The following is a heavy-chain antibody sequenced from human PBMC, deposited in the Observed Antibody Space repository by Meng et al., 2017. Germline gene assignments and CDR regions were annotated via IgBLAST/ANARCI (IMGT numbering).Heavy chain of an antibody. J-gene: IGHJ4*02. Sequence: APLERAGDAVQEPVAPVHVSCKAAGYTCTSYASQWGRQAPRQRLEWMGWINACNGNTKYTQMFQGIVTITNDTSATTAYMELSSRRSEDTAVYYCAGSPLQAPQIDYWGQGTLVTVSS. CDR2: INACNGNT. D-gene: IGHD2-15*01. V-gene: IGHV1-3*01. CDR1: GYTCTSYA. CDR3: AGSPLQAPQIDY.